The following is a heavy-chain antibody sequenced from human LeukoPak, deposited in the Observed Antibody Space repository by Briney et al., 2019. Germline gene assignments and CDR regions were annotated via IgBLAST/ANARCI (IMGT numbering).Heavy chain of an antibody. Sequence: PSETLSLTCTVSGGSISSSSYYWARIRQPPGKGLEWIGSIYYSGNTYYSPSLKSRVTITLDTSKNQFSLKLSSVTAADTAVYYCAPRQQSLLAYDIWGQGTMVTVSS. CDR2: IYYSGNT. CDR1: GGSISSSSYY. CDR3: APRQQSLLAYDI. V-gene: IGHV4-39*01. D-gene: IGHD6-13*01. J-gene: IGHJ3*02.